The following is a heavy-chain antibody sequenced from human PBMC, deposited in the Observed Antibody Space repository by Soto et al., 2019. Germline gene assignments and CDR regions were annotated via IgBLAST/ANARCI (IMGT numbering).Heavy chain of an antibody. CDR2: INPNSGGT. J-gene: IGHJ6*02. D-gene: IGHD3-3*01. CDR1: GYTFTGYY. V-gene: IGHV1-2*02. Sequence: QVQLVQSGAEVKKPGASVKVSCKASGYTFTGYYMHWVRQAPGQGLEWMGWINPNSGGTNYAQKFQGRVTMTRDTSISTAYMELSRLRSDDTAVYYCARVWEFWSGYYTCRHHYYGMDVWGQGTTVTVSS. CDR3: ARVWEFWSGYYTCRHHYYGMDV.